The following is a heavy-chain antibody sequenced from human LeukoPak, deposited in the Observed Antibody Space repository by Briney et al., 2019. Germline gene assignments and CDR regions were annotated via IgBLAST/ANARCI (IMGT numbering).Heavy chain of an antibody. CDR2: IYYSGST. CDR3: ARLYSSSSGQTFDY. D-gene: IGHD6-6*01. CDR1: GGSISSSSYY. Sequence: KPSETLSLTCTVSGGSISSSSYYWGWIRQPPGKGLEWIGSIYYSGSTYYNPSLKSRVTISVDTSKNQFSLKLSSVTAADTAVYYCARLYSSSSGQTFDYWGQGTLVTVSS. V-gene: IGHV4-39*01. J-gene: IGHJ4*02.